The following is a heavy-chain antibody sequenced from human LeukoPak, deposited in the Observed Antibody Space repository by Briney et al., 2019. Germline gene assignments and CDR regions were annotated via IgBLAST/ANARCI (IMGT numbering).Heavy chain of an antibody. V-gene: IGHV3-23*01. Sequence: GGSLRLSCAASGFTFSRYAMSWVRQAPGKGLGWVSGISGGGGSTYYAGSVEGRFTIARDNSKNTLYLQMNSLRAEDTAVYYCAKCPHGSESYYSQGFPDYWGQGHLVTVSS. D-gene: IGHD3-10*01. CDR1: GFTFSRYA. CDR3: AKCPHGSESYYSQGFPDY. CDR2: ISGGGGST. J-gene: IGHJ4*02.